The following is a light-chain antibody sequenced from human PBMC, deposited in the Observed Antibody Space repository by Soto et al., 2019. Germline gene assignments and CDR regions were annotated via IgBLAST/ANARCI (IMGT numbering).Light chain of an antibody. Sequence: DIQMTQSPSSLSESVGERVTITCRASQSISSYLNWYQQKPGKAPKLLIYAASSLQSGVPSRFSGSGSGTDFTLTISSLQPEEFATYYCQQSYSTPWTFGQGTKVDIK. CDR3: QQSYSTPWT. CDR2: AAS. V-gene: IGKV1-39*01. CDR1: QSISSY. J-gene: IGKJ1*01.